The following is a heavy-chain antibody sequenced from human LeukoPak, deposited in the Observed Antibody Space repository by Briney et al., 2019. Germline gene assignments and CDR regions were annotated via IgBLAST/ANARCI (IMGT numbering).Heavy chain of an antibody. J-gene: IGHJ4*02. CDR1: GFTFSSYA. V-gene: IGHV3-23*01. Sequence: PGGSLRLSCGGSGFTFSSYAMSWVRQAPGKGLEWVSAISGSGTDTFYANSVKGRFTISRDNPKNTLYLQMNNLRAEDTAVYYCAKGGGSSCYSPSDYWGQGTLVTVSS. CDR2: ISGSGTDT. CDR3: AKGGGSSCYSPSDY. D-gene: IGHD2-15*01.